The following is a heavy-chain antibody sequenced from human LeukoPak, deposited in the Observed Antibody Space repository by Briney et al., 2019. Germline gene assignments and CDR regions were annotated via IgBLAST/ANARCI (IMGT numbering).Heavy chain of an antibody. CDR1: GFTFSRYE. CDR3: ARDRQWEPRFDY. J-gene: IGHJ4*02. D-gene: IGHD1-26*01. Sequence: PGGSLRLSCAASGFTFSRYEMNWVREAPGKGLEGVSYISSSGSTIYYAASLKGRFTISRDNAKNSLYLQMNSLRAEDTAVYYCARDRQWEPRFDYWGQGTLVTVSS. V-gene: IGHV3-48*03. CDR2: ISSSGSTI.